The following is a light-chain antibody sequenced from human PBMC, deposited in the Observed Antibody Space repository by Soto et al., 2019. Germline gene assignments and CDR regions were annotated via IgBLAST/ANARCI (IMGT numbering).Light chain of an antibody. CDR3: QHRGT. V-gene: IGKV4-1*01. CDR2: WAS. Sequence: DTVMTQSPDSLAVSLGERATINCKSSLSVLSSSHNKNSLAWYQQKPGLPPKLLIYWASTREFGVPDRFSGSGSVSDCTLTISSLQAKDVAVYYCQHRGTFGQGTKVNIK. J-gene: IGKJ3*01. CDR1: LSVLSSSHNKNS.